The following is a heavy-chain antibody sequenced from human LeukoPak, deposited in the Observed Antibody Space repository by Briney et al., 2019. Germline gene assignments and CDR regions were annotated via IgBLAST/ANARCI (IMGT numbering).Heavy chain of an antibody. J-gene: IGHJ4*02. V-gene: IGHV4-59*01. Sequence: SETLSLTCTVSGGCISSYYWSWIRQPPGKGLEWIGYIYYSGSTNYNPSLKSRVTISVDTSKNQFSLKLSSVTAADTAVYYCAREPSTGTLDYWGQGTLVTVSS. D-gene: IGHD4-17*01. CDR3: AREPSTGTLDY. CDR2: IYYSGST. CDR1: GGCISSYY.